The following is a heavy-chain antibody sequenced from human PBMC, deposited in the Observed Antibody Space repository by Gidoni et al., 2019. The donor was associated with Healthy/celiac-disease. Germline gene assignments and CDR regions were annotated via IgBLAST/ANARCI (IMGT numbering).Heavy chain of an antibody. CDR2: ISGSGGST. Sequence: EVQLLESGGGLVQPGGSLRLSCAASGFTFSSYAMSWVRQAPGKGLGWVSAISGSGGSTYYADSEKGRFTISRDNSKNTLYLQMNSLRAEDTAVYYCAKDGGYDFWSGPSPRYFDYWGQGTLVTVSS. V-gene: IGHV3-23*01. CDR1: GFTFSSYA. CDR3: AKDGGYDFWSGPSPRYFDY. D-gene: IGHD3-3*01. J-gene: IGHJ4*02.